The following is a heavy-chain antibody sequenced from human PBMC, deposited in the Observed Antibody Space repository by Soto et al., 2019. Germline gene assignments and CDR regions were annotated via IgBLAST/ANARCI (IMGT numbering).Heavy chain of an antibody. V-gene: IGHV5-10-1*01. Sequence: GESLKISCKGSGYSFTSYWISWVRQMPGKGLEWMGRIDPSDSYTNYSPSFQGHVTISADKSISTAYLQWSSLKASDTAMYYCASHPGSTHDFDYWGQGTLVTVSS. CDR3: ASHPGSTHDFDY. D-gene: IGHD3-10*01. CDR1: GYSFTSYW. CDR2: IDPSDSYT. J-gene: IGHJ4*02.